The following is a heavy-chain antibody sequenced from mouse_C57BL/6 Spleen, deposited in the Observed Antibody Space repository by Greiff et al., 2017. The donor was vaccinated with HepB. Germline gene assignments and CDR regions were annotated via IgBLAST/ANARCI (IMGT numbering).Heavy chain of an antibody. J-gene: IGHJ2*01. D-gene: IGHD1-1*02. V-gene: IGHV1-82*01. CDR3: ARRDYPDY. Sequence: QVQLQQSGPELVKPGASVKISCKASGYAFSSSWMNWVKQRPGKGLEWIGRIYPGDGDTNYNGKFKGKATLTADKSSSTAYMQLSSLTSEDSAVYFCARRDYPDYWGQGTTLTVSS. CDR1: GYAFSSSW. CDR2: IYPGDGDT.